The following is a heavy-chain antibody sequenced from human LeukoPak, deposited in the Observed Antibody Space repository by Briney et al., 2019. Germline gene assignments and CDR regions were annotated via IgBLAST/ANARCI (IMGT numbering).Heavy chain of an antibody. J-gene: IGHJ5*02. CDR3: ARDRSSRAAVAGINWFDP. Sequence: ASVKVCCKASGYTFTSYGISWVRQAPGQGLEWMGWISAYNGNTNYAQKLQGRVTMTTDTSTSTAYMELRSLRSDDTAVYYCARDRSSRAAVAGINWFDPWSQGTLVTVSS. CDR2: ISAYNGNT. V-gene: IGHV1-18*01. D-gene: IGHD6-19*01. CDR1: GYTFTSYG.